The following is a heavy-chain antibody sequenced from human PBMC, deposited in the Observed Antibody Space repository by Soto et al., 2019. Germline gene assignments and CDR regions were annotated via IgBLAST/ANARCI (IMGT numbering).Heavy chain of an antibody. J-gene: IGHJ6*02. CDR2: ISAYNGNT. V-gene: IGHV1-18*01. CDR1: GYTFTSYG. D-gene: IGHD6-25*01. CDR3: AREERSGWGYYYYGMDV. Sequence: QVQLVQSGAEVKKPGASVKVSCKASGYTFTSYGISWVRQAPGQGLEWMGWISAYNGNTNYAQKLQGRVTMTTDTSTSTAYMELRSLRSDDTAAYYCAREERSGWGYYYYGMDVWGQGTTVTVSS.